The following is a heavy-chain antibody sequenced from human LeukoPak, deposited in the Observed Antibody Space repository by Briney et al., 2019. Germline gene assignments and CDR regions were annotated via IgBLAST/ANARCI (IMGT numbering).Heavy chain of an antibody. CDR2: IYPRDGST. CDR1: GYTFTNNY. V-gene: IGHV1-46*01. Sequence: ASVKVSCKASGYTFTNNYLHWVRQAPGQGLEWMGMIYPRDGSTSYAQNFQGRVTMTTDTSTSTAYMELRSLRSDDTAVYYCARAFSSSWYGHENDYWGQGTLVTVSS. D-gene: IGHD6-13*01. CDR3: ARAFSSSWYGHENDY. J-gene: IGHJ4*02.